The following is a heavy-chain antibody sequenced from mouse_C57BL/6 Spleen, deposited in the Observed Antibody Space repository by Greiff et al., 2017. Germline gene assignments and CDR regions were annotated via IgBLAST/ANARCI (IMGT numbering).Heavy chain of an antibody. CDR1: GYTFTSYW. CDR3: AREEDYDEGFAY. D-gene: IGHD2-4*01. J-gene: IGHJ3*01. CDR2: IYPGSGST. V-gene: IGHV1-55*01. Sequence: QVQLQQPGAELVKPGASVKMSCKASGYTFTSYWITWVKQRPGQGLEWIGDIYPGSGSTNYNEKFKSKASLTVDTSSSTAYMQLSSLTSEDSAVYYCAREEDYDEGFAYWGQGTLVTVSA.